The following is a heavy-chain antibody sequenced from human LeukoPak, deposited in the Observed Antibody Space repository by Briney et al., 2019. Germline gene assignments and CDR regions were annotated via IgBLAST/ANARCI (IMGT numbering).Heavy chain of an antibody. CDR2: IYPGDSDT. J-gene: IGHJ4*02. CDR3: ARCPRDGSCSLDY. D-gene: IGHD2-15*01. Sequence: GEPLKISCKASGYSFTSYWIAWVRQMPGKGLEWMGIIYPGDSDTRYSPSFQGQVTISADKSISTAYLQWSSLKASDTAMYYCARCPRDGSCSLDYWGQGTLVTVSS. V-gene: IGHV5-51*01. CDR1: GYSFTSYW.